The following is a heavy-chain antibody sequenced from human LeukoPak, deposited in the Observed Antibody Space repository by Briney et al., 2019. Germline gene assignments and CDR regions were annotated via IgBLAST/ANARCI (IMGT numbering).Heavy chain of an antibody. Sequence: GGSLRLSCAASGFTFDDYGMSWVRQAPGKGLEWVSGINWNGGSTGYADSVKGRFTISRDNAKNSLYLQMNSLRAEDTALYHCARVGLQLHYYYMDVWGKGTTVTISS. D-gene: IGHD5-24*01. CDR3: ARVGLQLHYYYMDV. V-gene: IGHV3-20*01. CDR1: GFTFDDYG. J-gene: IGHJ6*03. CDR2: INWNGGST.